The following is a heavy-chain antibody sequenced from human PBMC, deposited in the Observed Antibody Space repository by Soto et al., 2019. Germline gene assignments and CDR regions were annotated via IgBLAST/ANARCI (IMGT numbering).Heavy chain of an antibody. J-gene: IGHJ4*02. CDR3: ARGLRSVLDY. Sequence: GGSLRLFCVASGFTFRNFGMHWVRQAPGKGLEWVAVISNDENIKQYADSVRGRFAIARDNSKNTLYLQVTSLRAEDTDIYYCARGLRSVLDYWGQGALVT. D-gene: IGHD6-6*01. V-gene: IGHV3-33*01. CDR1: GFTFRNFG. CDR2: ISNDENIK.